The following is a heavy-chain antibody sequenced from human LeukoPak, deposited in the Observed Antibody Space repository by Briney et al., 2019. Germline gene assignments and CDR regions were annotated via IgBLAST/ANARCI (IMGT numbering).Heavy chain of an antibody. Sequence: PGGALRLSCAAAGFTFSDYYMSWIRQALGKGLGWVSYISSSGSTIYYADSVKGRFTISRDNAKNSLYLQMNSLRAEDTAVYYCARVWTYSSSWFWFDPWGQGTLVTVSS. CDR1: GFTFSDYY. CDR3: ARVWTYSSSWFWFDP. D-gene: IGHD6-13*01. J-gene: IGHJ5*02. CDR2: ISSSGSTI. V-gene: IGHV3-11*01.